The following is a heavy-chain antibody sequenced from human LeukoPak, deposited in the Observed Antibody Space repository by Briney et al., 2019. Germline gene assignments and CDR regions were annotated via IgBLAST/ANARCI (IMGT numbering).Heavy chain of an antibody. CDR3: ARGMASSGWGPIDY. V-gene: IGHV1-69*01. CDR2: IIPIFGTA. J-gene: IGHJ4*02. Sequence: GSSVKVSCKASGGTYSSYAISWVRQAPGQGLEWMGGIIPIFGTANYAQKFQGRVTITADESTSTAYMEPSSLRSEDTAVYYCARGMASSGWGPIDYWGQGTLVTVSS. CDR1: GGTYSSYA. D-gene: IGHD6-19*01.